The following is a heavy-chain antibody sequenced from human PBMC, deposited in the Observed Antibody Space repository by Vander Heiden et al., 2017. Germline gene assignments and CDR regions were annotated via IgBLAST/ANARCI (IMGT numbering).Heavy chain of an antibody. CDR2: INHSGST. Sequence: QVQLQQWGAGLLKPSETLSLTCAVYGGSFSGYYWSWIRQPPGKGLEWIGEINHSGSTNYNPSLKSRVTISVDTSKNQFSLKLSSVTAADTAVYYCARGGYSYGYAFDYWCQGTLVTLSS. CDR1: GGSFSGYY. CDR3: ARGGYSYGYAFDY. D-gene: IGHD5-18*01. J-gene: IGHJ4*02. V-gene: IGHV4-34*01.